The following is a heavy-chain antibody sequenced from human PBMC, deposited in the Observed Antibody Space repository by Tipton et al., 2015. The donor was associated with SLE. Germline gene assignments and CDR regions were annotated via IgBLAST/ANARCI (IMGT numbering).Heavy chain of an antibody. Sequence: TLSLTCAVYGGSFSGYYWTWIRQPPGKGLEWIGEINHSGSTNYNPSLKSRVTISVDTSKNQFSLKLSSVTAADTAVYYCSRVGGSGPPNYYYMDVWGKGTAVTVSS. CDR2: INHSGST. D-gene: IGHD6-19*01. CDR3: SRVGGSGPPNYYYMDV. V-gene: IGHV4-34*01. CDR1: GGSFSGYY. J-gene: IGHJ6*03.